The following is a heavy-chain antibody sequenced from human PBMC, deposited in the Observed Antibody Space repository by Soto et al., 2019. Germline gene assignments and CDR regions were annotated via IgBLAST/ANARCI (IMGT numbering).Heavy chain of an antibody. D-gene: IGHD6-19*01. J-gene: IGHJ4*02. Sequence: EVQLVESGGGLVQPGGSLRLSCAASGFIFSNYDMHWVRRPPGKGLEWLAAIGTTGDPYYPGSVKGRFTISRENARNSLYLQVDSLTVGDTAVYFCGRRNSGWYAEVDSWGQGTVVTVSS. CDR2: IGTTGDP. CDR1: GFIFSNYD. CDR3: GRRNSGWYAEVDS. V-gene: IGHV3-13*05.